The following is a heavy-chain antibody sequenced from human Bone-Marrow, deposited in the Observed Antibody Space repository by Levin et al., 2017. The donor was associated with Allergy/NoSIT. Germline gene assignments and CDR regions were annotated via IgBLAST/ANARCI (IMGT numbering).Heavy chain of an antibody. CDR1: GGSISTYY. Sequence: SETLSLTCTVSGGSISTYYWSWTRQPPGKGLEWIGYVYYSGSTNYNPSLKSRVTMSVDTSKNHFSLKLSSVTAADTALYYCARHAGPIHLWLMDYWGQGTLVTVSS. D-gene: IGHD5-18*01. CDR2: VYYSGST. J-gene: IGHJ4*02. CDR3: ARHAGPIHLWLMDY. V-gene: IGHV4-59*08.